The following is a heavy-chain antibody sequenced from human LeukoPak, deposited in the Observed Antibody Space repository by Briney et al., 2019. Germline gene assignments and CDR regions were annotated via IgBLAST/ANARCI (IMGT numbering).Heavy chain of an antibody. CDR1: GFTFSSYA. Sequence: GGSLRLSCAASGFTFSSYAMSWVRQAPGKGLEWVSAISGSGGSTYYADSVKGRFTISRDNSKNTLYLQMNSLRAEDTAVYYCAKDSSPSYYYDSSGYAFDIWGQGTMVTVSP. D-gene: IGHD3-22*01. J-gene: IGHJ3*02. V-gene: IGHV3-23*01. CDR2: ISGSGGST. CDR3: AKDSSPSYYYDSSGYAFDI.